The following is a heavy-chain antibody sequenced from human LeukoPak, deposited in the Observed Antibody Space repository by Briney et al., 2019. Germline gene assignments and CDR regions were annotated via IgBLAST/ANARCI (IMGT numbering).Heavy chain of an antibody. J-gene: IGHJ4*02. Sequence: PSETLSLTCAVYGGSFSGYYWSWIRQPPGNGLEWIGEINHSGSTNYNPSLKSRVTISVDTSKNQFSLKLSSVTAADTALYYCARSGSYSSRPDYWGQGTLVTVSS. V-gene: IGHV4-34*01. CDR1: GGSFSGYY. CDR3: ARSGSYSSRPDY. D-gene: IGHD1-26*01. CDR2: INHSGST.